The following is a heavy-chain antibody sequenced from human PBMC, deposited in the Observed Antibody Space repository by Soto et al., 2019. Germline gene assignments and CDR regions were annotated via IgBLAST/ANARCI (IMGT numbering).Heavy chain of an antibody. CDR3: ERWSPNSDLYYYGMDV. CDR1: GFTFSSYA. D-gene: IGHD3-3*01. Sequence: QVQLVESGGGVVQPGRSLRLSCAASGFTFSSYAMHWVRQAPGKGLELVAVISYDGSNKYYADSVNGRFTISRDNSKNTLYLQMNSLRAEDTAVYYCERWSPNSDLYYYGMDVWGQGTTVTVSS. CDR2: ISYDGSNK. J-gene: IGHJ6*02. V-gene: IGHV3-30-3*01.